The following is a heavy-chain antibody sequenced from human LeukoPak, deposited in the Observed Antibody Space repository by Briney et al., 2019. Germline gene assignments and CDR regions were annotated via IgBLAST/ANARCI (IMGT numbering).Heavy chain of an antibody. Sequence: PGGSLRLSCAASGFSFSDYSMNWVRQAPGKGLEWVSSISSGSSFIEYVDSVKGRFTISRHNAENSLYLQMTSLRAEDTAVYYCARDRGLPAGTVWDYWGQGTLVTVSS. CDR1: GFSFSDYS. V-gene: IGHV3-21*01. J-gene: IGHJ4*02. CDR3: ARDRGLPAGTVWDY. D-gene: IGHD2-2*01. CDR2: ISSGSSFI.